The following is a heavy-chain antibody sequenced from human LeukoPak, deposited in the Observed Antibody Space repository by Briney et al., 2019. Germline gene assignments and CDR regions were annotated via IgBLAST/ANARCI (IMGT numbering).Heavy chain of an antibody. D-gene: IGHD2-15*01. V-gene: IGHV3-9*01. CDR2: ISWNSGST. CDR3: AKDMSRGVVAPIEFDR. CDR1: GFTFDDYA. Sequence: SLRLSCAASGFTFDDYAVHWVRQAPGKGLEGVSGISWNSGSTGYADSVMGRFTISRDNAQNSLYLQMNSLRAEDTALYYCAKDMSRGVVAPIEFDRWGQGIPVTVS. J-gene: IGHJ5*02.